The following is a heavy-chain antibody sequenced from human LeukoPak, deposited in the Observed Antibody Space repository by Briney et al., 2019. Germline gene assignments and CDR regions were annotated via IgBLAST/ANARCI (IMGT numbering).Heavy chain of an antibody. V-gene: IGHV4-39*01. Sequence: SETLSLTCTVSGASINNYHWGWIRLPPGKGLEWIGSIFYSGTTYYNPSLKSRVTISVDTSKNQFSLKLSSVTAADTAVYYCARCNSPSGDFDYWGQGTLVTVSS. CDR1: GASINNYH. J-gene: IGHJ4*02. CDR3: ARCNSPSGDFDY. CDR2: IFYSGTT. D-gene: IGHD2-8*01.